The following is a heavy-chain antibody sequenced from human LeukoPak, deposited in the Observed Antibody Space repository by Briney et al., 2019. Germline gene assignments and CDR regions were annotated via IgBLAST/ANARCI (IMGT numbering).Heavy chain of an antibody. Sequence: GGSLRLSCATSGFTFTTFWMHWVRQAPGKGLVWVSRINHDGSSTNYADSVKGRFTISRDNTKNSLYLQMNSLRAEDTAVYYCVGGDYWGQGTLVTVSS. J-gene: IGHJ4*02. CDR2: INHDGSST. V-gene: IGHV3-74*01. CDR1: GFTFTTFW. CDR3: VGGDY.